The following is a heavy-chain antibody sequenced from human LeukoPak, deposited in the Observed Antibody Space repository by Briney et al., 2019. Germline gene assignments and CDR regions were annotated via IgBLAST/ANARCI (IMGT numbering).Heavy chain of an antibody. V-gene: IGHV4-34*01. CDR3: ARVRLKYYYDSSGYYPSWFDP. CDR2: INHSGST. CDR1: GRSFSGYY. D-gene: IGHD3-22*01. Sequence: PSETLSLTCAVYGRSFSGYYWSWIRQPPGKGLEWIGEINHSGSTNYNPSLKSRVTMSVDTSKNQFSLKLSSVTAADTAVYYCARVRLKYYYDSSGYYPSWFDPWGQGTLVTVSS. J-gene: IGHJ5*02.